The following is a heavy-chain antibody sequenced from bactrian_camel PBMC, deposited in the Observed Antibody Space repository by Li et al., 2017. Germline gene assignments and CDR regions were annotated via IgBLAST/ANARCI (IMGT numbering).Heavy chain of an antibody. D-gene: IGHD5*01. CDR1: EFTFSSYW. CDR3: AAANGLGYRTLDY. CDR2: INKAGDST. Sequence: HVQLVESGGGSVQAGGSLRLSCAASEFTFSSYWMYWVRQAPGKGLEWVSPINKAGDSTVAADSVKGRFTVSRDNAKNTVTLQMNSLQSEDTALYYCAAANGLGYRTLDYWGQGTQVTVS. J-gene: IGHJ4*01. V-gene: IGHV3S1*01.